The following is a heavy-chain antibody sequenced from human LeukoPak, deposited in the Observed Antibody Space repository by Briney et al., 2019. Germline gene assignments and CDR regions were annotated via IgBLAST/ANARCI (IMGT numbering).Heavy chain of an antibody. J-gene: IGHJ4*02. CDR2: IYYSGTT. V-gene: IGHV4-59*01. CDR1: GGSKSSYY. CDR3: ATWYYDSGGYRYFDY. Sequence: LETMSLTCTVSGGSKSSYYWTWIRQPPGKGLEWIGYIYYSGTTAYNPSLKSRVTISVDTSKNQFSLKLDSVTAADTAVYYCATWYYDSGGYRYFDYWGQGTLVTVSS. D-gene: IGHD3-22*01.